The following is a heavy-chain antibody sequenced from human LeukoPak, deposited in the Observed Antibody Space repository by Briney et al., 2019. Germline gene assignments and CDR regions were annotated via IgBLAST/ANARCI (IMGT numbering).Heavy chain of an antibody. CDR2: ISGSGGST. CDR3: AKAYSMGYYFDY. V-gene: IGHV3-23*01. CDR1: GFTFNSYA. J-gene: IGHJ4*02. D-gene: IGHD6-13*01. Sequence: GGSLRLSCAASGFTFNSYAMNWVRQAPGKGLEWVSAISGSGGSTYYADSVKGRFTISRDNSKNTLCLQMNSLRAEDTAVYYCAKAYSMGYYFDYWGQGTLVTVSS.